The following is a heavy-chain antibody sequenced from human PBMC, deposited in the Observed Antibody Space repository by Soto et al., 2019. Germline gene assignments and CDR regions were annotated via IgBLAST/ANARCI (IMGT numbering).Heavy chain of an antibody. CDR3: ARDGYNYNNYYGMDV. D-gene: IGHD5-12*01. Sequence: QVQLVQSGAEVKKPGASVKVSCKASGYTFTSYGISWVRQAPGQGLEWMGWISAYNGNTNYAQKLQGRVTMTTDTSXXTAYMELRSLRSDDTAVYYCARDGYNYNNYYGMDVWGQGTTVTVSS. V-gene: IGHV1-18*01. CDR1: GYTFTSYG. J-gene: IGHJ6*02. CDR2: ISAYNGNT.